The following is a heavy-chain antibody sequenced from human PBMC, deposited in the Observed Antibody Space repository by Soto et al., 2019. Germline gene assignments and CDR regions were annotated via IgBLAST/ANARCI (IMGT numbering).Heavy chain of an antibody. J-gene: IGHJ5*02. CDR1: GGSLSSYY. D-gene: IGHD6-19*01. V-gene: IGHV4-59*01. Sequence: SETLSLTCTVSGGSLSSYYWSWIRQPPGKGLEYIGYIYNTGSTKYSPTLKSRVTISLDTSKNQFSLKLTSVTAADTAVYFCARDLIGSGWPRFDPWGQGTLVNVSS. CDR3: ARDLIGSGWPRFDP. CDR2: IYNTGST.